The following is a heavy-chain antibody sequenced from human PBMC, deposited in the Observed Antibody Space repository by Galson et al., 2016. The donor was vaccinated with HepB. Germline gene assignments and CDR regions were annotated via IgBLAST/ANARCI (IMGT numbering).Heavy chain of an antibody. Sequence: SLRLSCAASGFTFSTHDMSWVRQAPGKGLEWVSAISGIGENTHYADSVKGRFTISRDTSKNTLFPQMNNLRGEDTAVYYFAKDGLQFSGSWGQGAVVTVSS. D-gene: IGHD5-24*01. V-gene: IGHV3-23*01. CDR3: AKDGLQFSGS. CDR1: GFTFSTHD. CDR2: ISGIGENT. J-gene: IGHJ4*02.